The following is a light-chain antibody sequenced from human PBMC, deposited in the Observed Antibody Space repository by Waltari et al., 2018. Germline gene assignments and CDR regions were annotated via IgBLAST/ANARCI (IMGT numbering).Light chain of an antibody. CDR1: QTISSY. CDR2: GAY. CDR3: QQSYSTPQT. J-gene: IGKJ1*01. Sequence: DVQMTQSPSSLSASVGDRVTITCRASQTISSYLNWYQQRPGKAPKLLIYGAYSLQSGVPPRFSGSGSETDFTLTISSLQPEDCATYYCQQSYSTPQTFGQGTKVEIK. V-gene: IGKV1-39*01.